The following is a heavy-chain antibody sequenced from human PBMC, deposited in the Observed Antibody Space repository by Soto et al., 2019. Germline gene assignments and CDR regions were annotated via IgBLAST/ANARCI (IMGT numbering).Heavy chain of an antibody. D-gene: IGHD3-16*01. V-gene: IGHV3-23*01. CDR2: ISGSGGST. J-gene: IGHJ6*02. Sequence: HPGGSLRLSCAAPGFTFSSYAMSWVRQAPGKGLEWVSAISGSGGSTYYADSVKGRFTISRDNSKNTLYLQMNSLSAEDTAVYYCAKGFSGVITPRYYGMDVWGQGTTVTVSS. CDR1: GFTFSSYA. CDR3: AKGFSGVITPRYYGMDV.